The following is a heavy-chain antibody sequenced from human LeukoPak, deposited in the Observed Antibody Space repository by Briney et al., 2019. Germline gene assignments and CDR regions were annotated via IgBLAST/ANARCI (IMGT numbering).Heavy chain of an antibody. Sequence: PSETLSLTCTVSGGSISSGDYYWSWVRQPPGKGLEWIGYIYYSGSTYYNPSLKSRVTISVDTSKNQFSLKLSSVTAADTAVYYCARTDYLRAFDIWGQGTMVTVSS. D-gene: IGHD4-11*01. J-gene: IGHJ3*02. V-gene: IGHV4-30-4*01. CDR3: ARTDYLRAFDI. CDR1: GGSISSGDYY. CDR2: IYYSGST.